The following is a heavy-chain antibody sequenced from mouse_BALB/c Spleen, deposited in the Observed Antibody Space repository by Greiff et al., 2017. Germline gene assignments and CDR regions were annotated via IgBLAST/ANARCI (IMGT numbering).Heavy chain of an antibody. CDR2: INPYNGDT. CDR1: GYSFTGYF. Sequence: VQLQQSGPELVKPGASVKISCKASGYSFTGYFMNWVLQSHGKSLEWIGRINPYNGDTFYNQKFKGKATLTVDKSSRTAHMELRRLASEDSAVYYCTRMYRYERGDFDYWGQGTTLTVSS. J-gene: IGHJ2*01. D-gene: IGHD2-14*01. V-gene: IGHV1-20*02. CDR3: TRMYRYERGDFDY.